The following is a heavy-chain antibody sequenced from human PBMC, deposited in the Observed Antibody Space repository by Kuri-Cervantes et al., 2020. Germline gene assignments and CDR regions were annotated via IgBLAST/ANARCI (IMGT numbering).Heavy chain of an antibody. Sequence: SVKVSCKASGGTFSSYAISWVRQAPGQGLEWMGGIIPIFGTANYAQKFQGRVTITADKSTSTAYMELSSLRSEDTAVYYCARATSGGPPYYYYMDVWGKGTTVTVSS. CDR2: IIPIFGTA. CDR3: ARATSGGPPYYYYMDV. CDR1: GGTFSSYA. J-gene: IGHJ6*03. D-gene: IGHD3-16*01. V-gene: IGHV1-69*06.